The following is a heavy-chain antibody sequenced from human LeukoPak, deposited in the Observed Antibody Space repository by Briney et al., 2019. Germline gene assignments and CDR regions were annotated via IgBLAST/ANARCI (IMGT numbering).Heavy chain of an antibody. CDR1: GFSFSGTW. J-gene: IGHJ4*02. D-gene: IGHD3-22*01. V-gene: IGHV3-7*01. CDR2: IKPDGSEK. Sequence: GGSLRLSCAASGFSFSGTWMTWVRQAPGKGLECVANIKPDGSEKYYVDSVKGRFTVSRDNAKNSLYLQMNSLRAEDTAVYYCARDPEGYYYDSGAYYPYYFDYWGQGTLVSVSS. CDR3: ARDPEGYYYDSGAYYPYYFDY.